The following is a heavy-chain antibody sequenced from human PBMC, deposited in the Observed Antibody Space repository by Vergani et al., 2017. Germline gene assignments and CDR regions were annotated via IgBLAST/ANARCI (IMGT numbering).Heavy chain of an antibody. Sequence: QVQLQQWGAGLLKPSETLCLTCAVYGGSFSGYYWSWIRQPPGKGLEWIGEINHSGSTNYNPSLKSRVTISVDTSKNQFSLKLSSVTAADTAVYYCARVVRIYDYVWGSYRYGAAFDYWGQGTLVTVSS. CDR1: GGSFSGYY. CDR2: INHSGST. V-gene: IGHV4-34*01. J-gene: IGHJ4*02. D-gene: IGHD3-16*02. CDR3: ARVVRIYDYVWGSYRYGAAFDY.